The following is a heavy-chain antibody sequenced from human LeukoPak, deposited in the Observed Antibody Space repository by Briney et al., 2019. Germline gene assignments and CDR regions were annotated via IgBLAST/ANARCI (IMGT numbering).Heavy chain of an antibody. D-gene: IGHD5-18*01. CDR3: ARDAGYGYDRFDY. CDR1: GFTVSSNY. Sequence: PGGSLRLSCAASGFTVSSNYMNWVRQAPGKGLEWVSLIDSGDRTYYADSVKGRFTISRDNAKNSLYLQMDSLRAEDTAVYYCARDAGYGYDRFDYWGQGTQVTVSS. J-gene: IGHJ4*02. V-gene: IGHV3-66*01. CDR2: IDSGDRT.